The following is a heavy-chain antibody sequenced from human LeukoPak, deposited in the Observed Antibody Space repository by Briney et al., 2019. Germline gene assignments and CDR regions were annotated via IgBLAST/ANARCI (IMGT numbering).Heavy chain of an antibody. CDR1: GYTFTSYG. V-gene: IGHV1-18*01. D-gene: IGHD3-10*01. CDR2: ISAYNGNT. Sequence: ASVKVSCKASGYTFTSYGISWVRQAPGQGLEWMGWISAYNGNTNYAQKLQGRVTMTTDTSTSTAYMELRSLRSDDTAVYYCARDRGYGSGSPYYGMDVWGQGITVTVSS. J-gene: IGHJ6*02. CDR3: ARDRGYGSGSPYYGMDV.